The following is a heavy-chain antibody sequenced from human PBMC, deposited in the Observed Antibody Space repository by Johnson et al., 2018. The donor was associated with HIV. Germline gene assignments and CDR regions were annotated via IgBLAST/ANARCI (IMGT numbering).Heavy chain of an antibody. CDR1: GFTVSRNY. Sequence: VQLVESGGGLVKPGGSLRLSCAASGFTVSRNYMSWVRQAPGKGLEWVSVIYSGGSTYYADSRKGRFTISRDNSKNTLHLQMNSLKTEDTAVYYCTTDPIAAAGPDAFDIWGQGTMVTVSS. J-gene: IGHJ3*02. CDR2: IYSGGST. V-gene: IGHV3-66*01. CDR3: TTDPIAAAGPDAFDI. D-gene: IGHD6-13*01.